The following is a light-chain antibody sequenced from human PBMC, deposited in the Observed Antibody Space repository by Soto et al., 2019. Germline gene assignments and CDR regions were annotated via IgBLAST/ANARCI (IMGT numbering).Light chain of an antibody. CDR2: EGS. CDR1: RTDVGSYNH. Sequence: THPVSVSGADVQCIPIFCTGIRTDVGSYNHVSWYQQHPGKAPKLMIYEGSKRPSGVSNRFSGSKSGDTASLTISGLQAEDEADYYCCSYASGSTGFGGGTQLTVL. J-gene: IGLJ2*01. V-gene: IGLV2-23*01. CDR3: CSYASGSTG.